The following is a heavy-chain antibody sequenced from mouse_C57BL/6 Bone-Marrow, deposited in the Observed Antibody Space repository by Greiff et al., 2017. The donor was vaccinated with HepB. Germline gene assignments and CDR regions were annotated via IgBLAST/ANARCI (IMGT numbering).Heavy chain of an antibody. J-gene: IGHJ4*01. CDR1: GYTFTNYW. CDR2: IYPGGGYT. V-gene: IGHV1-63*01. D-gene: IGHD1-1*01. CDR3: ARLLRYQLRGWAMDY. Sequence: QVQLKQSGAELVRPGTSVKMSCKASGYTFTNYWIGWAKQRPGHGLEWIGDIYPGGGYTNYNEKFKGKATLTADKSSSTAYMQFSSLTSEDSAIYYCARLLRYQLRGWAMDYWGQGTSVTVSS.